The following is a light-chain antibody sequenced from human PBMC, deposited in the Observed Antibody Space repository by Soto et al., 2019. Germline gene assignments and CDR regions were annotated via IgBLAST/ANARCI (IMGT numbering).Light chain of an antibody. CDR2: AAS. CDR1: QTISNY. CDR3: QQTYSVPPT. V-gene: IGKV1-39*01. Sequence: DLQMTQSPSSLSASVGDRVTITCRASQTISNYLNWYQQKPGKAPVLLIFAASSLQSGVPSRFSGSRSGRNFTLAISSXQPADSAIYYCQQTYSVPPTFGRGTKVDIK. J-gene: IGKJ1*01.